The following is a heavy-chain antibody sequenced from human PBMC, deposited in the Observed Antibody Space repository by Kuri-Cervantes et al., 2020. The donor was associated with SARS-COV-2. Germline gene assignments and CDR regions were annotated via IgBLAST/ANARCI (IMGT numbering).Heavy chain of an antibody. Sequence: GGSLRLSCAASGLTFSSYSMNWVRQAPGKGLEWVSSISSSSSYIYYADSVKGRFTISRDNAKNSLYLQMNSLRAEDTAVYYCAIGRYYDFWSGYYTDAFDIWGQGTMVTVSS. V-gene: IGHV3-21*01. CDR2: ISSSSSYI. J-gene: IGHJ3*02. CDR1: GLTFSSYS. CDR3: AIGRYYDFWSGYYTDAFDI. D-gene: IGHD3-3*01.